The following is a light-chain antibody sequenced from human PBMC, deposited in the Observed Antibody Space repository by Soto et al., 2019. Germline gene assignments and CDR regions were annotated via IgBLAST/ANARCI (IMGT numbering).Light chain of an antibody. CDR3: QQYHNWTPQYT. J-gene: IGKJ2*01. V-gene: IGKV3-15*01. CDR1: QSVASN. CDR2: GAS. Sequence: EIVMTQSPASLSVSPGDGATLSCRASQSVASNVAWYQQKPGQGPRLLIHGASTRAAGVPARFSSSGSGTDFTLTISSLQSEDFAVYYCQQYHNWTPQYTFGQGTKLQIK.